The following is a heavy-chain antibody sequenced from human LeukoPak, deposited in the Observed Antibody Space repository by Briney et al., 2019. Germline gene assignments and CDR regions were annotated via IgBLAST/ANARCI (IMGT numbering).Heavy chain of an antibody. CDR2: IYYSGST. Sequence: IRXXPXKXXXXIGYIYYSGSTNYNPSLXXRXTISVDKSKNQFSLKLSSVTAADTAVYYCXXXXXXXXXXXXXXXXXXDVXGKXTXVTISS. J-gene: IGHJ6*04. V-gene: IGHV4-59*01. CDR3: XXXXXXXXXXXXXXXXXXDV.